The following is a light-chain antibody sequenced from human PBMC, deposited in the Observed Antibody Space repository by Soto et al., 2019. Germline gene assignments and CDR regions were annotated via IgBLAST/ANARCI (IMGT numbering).Light chain of an antibody. CDR3: QQYNNWPPRALT. CDR2: GAS. V-gene: IGKV3-15*01. Sequence: EIVMTQSPATLSVSPGERATLSCRASQSVSSNLAWYQQKPGQAPRLLIYGASTRATGIPARFSGSGSGTEFTRAISSLRSEDFAVYYCQQYNNWPPRALTFGGGTKVEIK. J-gene: IGKJ4*01. CDR1: QSVSSN.